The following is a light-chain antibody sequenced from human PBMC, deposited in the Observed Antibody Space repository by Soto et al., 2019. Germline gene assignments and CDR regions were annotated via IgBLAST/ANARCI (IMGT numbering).Light chain of an antibody. V-gene: IGLV6-57*01. CDR2: EDN. J-gene: IGLJ3*02. CDR3: QSYDATNQV. Sequence: NFMLTQPHSVSESPGKTVIISCTRSSGSIASNYVQWYQQRPGSSPTTVIYEDNQRPSGVPDRFSGSIDSSSNSASLTISGLEPEDEADYYCQSYDATNQVFGGGTKLTVL. CDR1: SGSIASNY.